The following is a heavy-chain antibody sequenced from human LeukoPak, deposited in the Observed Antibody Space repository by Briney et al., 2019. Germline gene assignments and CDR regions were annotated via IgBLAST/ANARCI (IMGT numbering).Heavy chain of an antibody. CDR3: AKLRDYGTTTARFDY. Sequence: GASVKVSCKASGYSFTGYYMHWVRQAPGQGLEWMGWINPNSGGTNYAQKFQGRVTMTRDTSISTAYMELSRLTSDDTAVYYCAKLRDYGTTTARFDYWGQGTLVTVSS. CDR2: INPNSGGT. V-gene: IGHV1-2*02. J-gene: IGHJ4*02. D-gene: IGHD4-17*01. CDR1: GYSFTGYY.